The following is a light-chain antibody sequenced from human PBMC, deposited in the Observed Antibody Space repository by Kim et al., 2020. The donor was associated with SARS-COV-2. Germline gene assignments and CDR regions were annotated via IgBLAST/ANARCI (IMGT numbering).Light chain of an antibody. Sequence: QSVLTQPPSASGTPGQRVTISCSGSSSNIGSNTVNWYQQLPGTAPKLHIYSNNQRPSGVPDRFSGSKSGTSASLAISGLQSEDEADYYCAAWDDRLNGYVFGTGTKVTVL. J-gene: IGLJ1*01. CDR2: SNN. CDR3: AAWDDRLNGYV. V-gene: IGLV1-44*01. CDR1: SSNIGSNT.